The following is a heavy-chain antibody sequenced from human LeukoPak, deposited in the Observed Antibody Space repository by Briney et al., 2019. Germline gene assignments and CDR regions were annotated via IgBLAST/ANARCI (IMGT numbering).Heavy chain of an antibody. CDR3: ARFVGRQRDSFDI. CDR1: GFTFGDYY. V-gene: IGHV3-11*01. D-gene: IGHD1-26*01. Sequence: GGSLRLSCAASGFTFGDYYMSWIRQAPGMGLEWVSYLSGSGTTIYYADSVKGRFTISRDNAENSLYLHMNSLRAEDTAVYYCARFVGRQRDSFDIWGQGTMVTVYS. J-gene: IGHJ3*02. CDR2: LSGSGTTI.